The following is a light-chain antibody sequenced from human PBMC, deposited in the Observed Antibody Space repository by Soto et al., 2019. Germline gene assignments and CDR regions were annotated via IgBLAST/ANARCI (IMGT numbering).Light chain of an antibody. CDR3: QSYDNSLSGAKV. CDR1: SSNIGAGYD. Sequence: QSVLTQPPSVSGAPGQKITISCTGSSSNIGAGYDVQWYQQLPGTAPKLLIYGNNNRPSGVPDRFSGSKSGTSASLAITGLQAEDEAHYYCQSYDNSLSGAKVFGGGTKLTVL. V-gene: IGLV1-40*01. CDR2: GNN. J-gene: IGLJ3*02.